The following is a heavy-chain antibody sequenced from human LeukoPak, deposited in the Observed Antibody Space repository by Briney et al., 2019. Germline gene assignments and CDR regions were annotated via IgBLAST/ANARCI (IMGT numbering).Heavy chain of an antibody. V-gene: IGHV1-2*02. Sequence: ASVKVSCKASGYTFTDYFIHWVRQAPGQGLEWMGWINPNSGGTNYAQNFQGRVTMTRDTSISTAYMELSRLGSDDTAVYYCARDLLMRDSSGYYSVSYYFDYWGQGTLVTVSS. CDR2: INPNSGGT. D-gene: IGHD3-22*01. CDR1: GYTFTDYF. J-gene: IGHJ4*02. CDR3: ARDLLMRDSSGYYSVSYYFDY.